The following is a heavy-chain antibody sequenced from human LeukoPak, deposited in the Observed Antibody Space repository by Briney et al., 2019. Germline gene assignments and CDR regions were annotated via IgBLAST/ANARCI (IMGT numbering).Heavy chain of an antibody. D-gene: IGHD4-17*01. Sequence: HTGGSLRLSCVGSGFIFSSNGIHWVRQAPGKGLEWVVFIWGDASNKDYADSVKGRFTISRDNSKNTVYLQMSSLRVEDTAVYYCARDGQEVAPYGYDYWGQGTLVTVSS. CDR3: ARDGQEVAPYGYDY. V-gene: IGHV3-33*01. CDR1: GFIFSSNG. CDR2: IWGDASNK. J-gene: IGHJ4*02.